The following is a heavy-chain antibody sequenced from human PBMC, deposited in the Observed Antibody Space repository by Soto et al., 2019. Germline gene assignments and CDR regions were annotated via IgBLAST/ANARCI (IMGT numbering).Heavy chain of an antibody. Sequence: QVQLVESGGGVVQPGRSLRLSCAASGFTFSSYGMHWVRQAPGKGLEWVAVISYDGSNKYYADSVKGRFTISRDNSKNTLYLQMNSLRAEDTAVYYCAKGGPLSPGAVAGTGNQIDYWGQGTLVTVSS. D-gene: IGHD6-19*01. J-gene: IGHJ4*02. CDR2: ISYDGSNK. CDR3: AKGGPLSPGAVAGTGNQIDY. V-gene: IGHV3-30*18. CDR1: GFTFSSYG.